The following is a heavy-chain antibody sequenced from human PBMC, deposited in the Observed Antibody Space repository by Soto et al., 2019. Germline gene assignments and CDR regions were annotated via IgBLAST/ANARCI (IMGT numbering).Heavy chain of an antibody. CDR3: ASAVYCSGGSCSFDP. D-gene: IGHD2-15*01. Sequence: ASVKVSCKASGYTFTNYGISWVRQAPGQGLEWMGWISAYNGNTKYAQKLQGRVTMTTDTSTSTAYMELSSVTAADTAVYYCASAVYCSGGSCSFDPWGQGTLVTVSS. CDR1: GYTFTNYG. J-gene: IGHJ5*02. CDR2: ISAYNGNT. V-gene: IGHV1-18*01.